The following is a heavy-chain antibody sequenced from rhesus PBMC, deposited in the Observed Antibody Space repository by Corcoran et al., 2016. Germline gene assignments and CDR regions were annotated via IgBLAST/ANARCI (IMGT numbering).Heavy chain of an antibody. V-gene: IGHV4-122*02. J-gene: IGHJ4*01. CDR3: ARDRIAAAESDY. Sequence: QVQLPESGPGLVKPSPTLSLTCAVSGGSISSDYYYWSWIRHPSGKGLEWIGYITYSGSTSYNPSHKSRVTISRDTSKNQFSLKLSSVTAADTAVYYCARDRIAAAESDYWGQGVLVTVSS. CDR1: GGSISSDYYY. CDR2: ITYSGST. D-gene: IGHD6-31*01.